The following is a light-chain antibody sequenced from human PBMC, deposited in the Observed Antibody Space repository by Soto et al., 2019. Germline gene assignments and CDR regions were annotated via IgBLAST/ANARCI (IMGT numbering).Light chain of an antibody. Sequence: QPVLTQSPSASASLGASVKLTCTLSSGHSSFAIAWHQQQPEKGPRYLMKLNSDGSHSKGDGIPDRFSGSRSGAERYLTISSLQSEDEAEYYCQTWGTGIRVFGGGTKVTVL. CDR1: SGHSSFA. J-gene: IGLJ2*01. CDR2: LNSDGSH. V-gene: IGLV4-69*01. CDR3: QTWGTGIRV.